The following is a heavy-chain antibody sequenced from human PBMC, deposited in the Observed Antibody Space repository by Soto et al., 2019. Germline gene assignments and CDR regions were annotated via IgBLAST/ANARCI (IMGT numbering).Heavy chain of an antibody. J-gene: IGHJ4*02. CDR1: GFSLTSNDVG. Sequence: SGPTLVNPTQTLTLTCTFSGFSLTSNDVGMGWIRQPPGKALEWLALIYWDDDKRYSPSLKSRLTITKDTSKNQVVLRMTNMDPVDTATYYCAHSRYSRSSFDYWGQGTLVTVSS. CDR2: IYWDDDK. V-gene: IGHV2-5*02. D-gene: IGHD6-6*01. CDR3: AHSRYSRSSFDY.